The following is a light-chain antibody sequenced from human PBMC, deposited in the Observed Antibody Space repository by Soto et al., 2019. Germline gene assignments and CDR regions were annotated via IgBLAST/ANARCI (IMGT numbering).Light chain of an antibody. CDR1: SSDVGGYNF. J-gene: IGLJ1*01. CDR3: CSYTSSTTYV. CDR2: EVT. Sequence: QSVLTLPASVSGSPGHSITISCTRTSSDVGGYNFVSWYQQRPGKAPKFMIFEVTNRPSGISDLFSGSKSGKTASLTISGLQAEDEAYYYCCSYTSSTTYVFGTGAKVTVL. V-gene: IGLV2-14*01.